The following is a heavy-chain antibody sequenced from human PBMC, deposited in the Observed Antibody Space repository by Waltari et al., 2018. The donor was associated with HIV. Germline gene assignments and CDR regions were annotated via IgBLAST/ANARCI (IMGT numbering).Heavy chain of an antibody. CDR1: DDSVREYN. J-gene: IGHJ4*02. D-gene: IGHD1-1*01. V-gene: IGHV4-59*02. CDR2: LNYGGTI. CDR3: ARMFYLPVGSYPTFYFDA. Sequence: LQEPGPGLMKPSETLALSCYVPDDSVREYNWTWIRQSPEKGLQWLGYLNYGGTIYYNPFLQGRVVLSLASSKSQVSLRLTDLTEADTGIYYCARMFYLPVGSYPTFYFDAWGQGALVSVSS.